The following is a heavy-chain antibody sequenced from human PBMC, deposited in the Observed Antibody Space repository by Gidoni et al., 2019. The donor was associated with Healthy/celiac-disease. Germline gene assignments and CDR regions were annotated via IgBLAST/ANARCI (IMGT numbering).Heavy chain of an antibody. D-gene: IGHD6-13*01. J-gene: IGHJ5*02. V-gene: IGHV4-39*01. CDR2: IYYSGST. Sequence: QLQLQESGPGLVKPSETLSLTCTVSGGSISSRIYYWGWIRQPPGKGLEWIGSIYYSGSTYYNPSLKSRVTISVDTSKNQFSLKLSSVTAADTAVYYCARPHSSSWYPAGWFDPWGQGTLVTVSS. CDR3: ARPHSSSWYPAGWFDP. CDR1: GGSISSRIYY.